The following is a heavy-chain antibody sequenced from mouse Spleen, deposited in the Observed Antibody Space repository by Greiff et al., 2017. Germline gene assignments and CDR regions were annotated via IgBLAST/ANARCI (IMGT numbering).Heavy chain of an antibody. CDR1: GFSLTNYA. CDR2: IWSDGST. J-gene: IGHJ3*01. V-gene: IGHV2-4-1*01. Sequence: VLLVESGPGLVAPSQSLSITCTVSGFSLTNYAVHWVRQSPGKGLEWLGAIWSDGSTDYNAAFISRLSISKDSSKCQVFFKMNSLQVDDTAIYYCARGEGSSLVYWGQGTLVTVSA. CDR3: ARGEGSSLVY.